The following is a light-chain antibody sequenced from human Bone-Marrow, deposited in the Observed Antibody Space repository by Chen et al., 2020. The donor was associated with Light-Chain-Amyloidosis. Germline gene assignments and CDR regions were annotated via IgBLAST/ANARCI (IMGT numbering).Light chain of an antibody. CDR2: ENN. CDR1: NSNIGINY. Sequence: QSVLTQPPSVSAAPGQKVTISCSGSNSNIGINYLSWYQQLPGTSPKLLIYENNQRPSESPDRFSGSKSGTSATRGVAGLQTGDEADYYCATWDSSLTVWMFGGGTKLTVL. V-gene: IGLV1-51*02. CDR3: ATWDSSLTVWM. J-gene: IGLJ3*02.